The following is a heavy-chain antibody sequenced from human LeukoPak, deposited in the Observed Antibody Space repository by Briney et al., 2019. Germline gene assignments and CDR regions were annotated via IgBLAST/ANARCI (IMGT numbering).Heavy chain of an antibody. J-gene: IGHJ4*02. Sequence: GGSLRLSCAASGFTFSSYAMSWFRQAPGKGLEWVSAISGSGGSTYYADSVKGRFTISRDNSKNTLYLQMNSLRAEDTAVYYCAKDGGTYYYDSSGYYHDYWGQGTLVTVSS. CDR2: ISGSGGST. CDR1: GFTFSSYA. V-gene: IGHV3-23*01. D-gene: IGHD3-22*01. CDR3: AKDGGTYYYDSSGYYHDY.